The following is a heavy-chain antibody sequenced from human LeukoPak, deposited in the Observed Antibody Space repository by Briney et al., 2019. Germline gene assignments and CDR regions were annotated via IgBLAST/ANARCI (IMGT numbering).Heavy chain of an antibody. Sequence: GGSLRLSCAASGFTFSSYAMSWVRQAPGKGLEWVSAISGSGGSTYYADSVKGRFTISRDNSKNTLYLQMNSLRAEDTAVYYCAKAAGDIVVVVAATRYYFDYWGQGTLVTVSS. D-gene: IGHD2-15*01. CDR3: AKAAGDIVVVVAATRYYFDY. CDR2: ISGSGGST. CDR1: GFTFSSYA. V-gene: IGHV3-23*01. J-gene: IGHJ4*02.